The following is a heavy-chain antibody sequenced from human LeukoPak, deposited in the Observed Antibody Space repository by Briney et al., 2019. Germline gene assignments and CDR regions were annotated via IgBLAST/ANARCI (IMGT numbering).Heavy chain of an antibody. V-gene: IGHV3-74*01. CDR1: GFTFSSYW. D-gene: IGHD5-12*01. CDR2: INSGGSST. J-gene: IGHJ4*02. Sequence: PGGSLRLSCAASGFTFSSYWMHWVRQAPGKGLVWVSRINSGGSSTNYADSVKGRFTISRDNAKNMLYLQMNSLRAEDTAVYYCTTEGIVATIVPDYWGQGTLVTVSS. CDR3: TTEGIVATIVPDY.